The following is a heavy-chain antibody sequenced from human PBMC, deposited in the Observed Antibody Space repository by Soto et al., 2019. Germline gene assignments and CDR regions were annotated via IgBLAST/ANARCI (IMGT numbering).Heavy chain of an antibody. CDR3: ARGRLRFLEWLSSPDY. CDR2: ISAYNGNT. CDR1: GYTFTNYG. Sequence: ASVKVSCKASGYTFTNYGISWVRQAPGQGLEWMGWISAYNGNTNYAQKLQGRVTMTTDTSTSTAYMELRSLRSDDTAVYYCARGRLRFLEWLSSPDYWGQGTLVTVSS. D-gene: IGHD3-3*01. J-gene: IGHJ4*02. V-gene: IGHV1-18*04.